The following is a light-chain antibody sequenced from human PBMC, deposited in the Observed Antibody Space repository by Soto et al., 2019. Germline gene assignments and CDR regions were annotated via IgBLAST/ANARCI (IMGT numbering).Light chain of an antibody. CDR1: SGHSSYA. CDR3: QTWGSGFHVL. CDR2: LNSDGSH. V-gene: IGLV4-69*01. Sequence: QSVLTQSPSASASLGASVKLTCTLSSGHSSYAIAWHQQQPEKGPRYLMKLNSDGSHSKGDGIPDRFSGSSSGAERYLTISGLQSEDGADYYCQTWGSGFHVLFGGGTKLTVL. J-gene: IGLJ2*01.